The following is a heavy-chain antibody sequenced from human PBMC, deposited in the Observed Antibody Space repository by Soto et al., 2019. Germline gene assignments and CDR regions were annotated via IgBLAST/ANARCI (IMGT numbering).Heavy chain of an antibody. CDR1: GFTFSSYT. CDR2: ISSGSSYI. Sequence: EVQLVESGGGLVKPGGSLRLSCAASGFTFSSYTMNWVRQAPGKGLEWVSSISSGSSYIYYADSMKGRFTISRDNAKNSLYLQMNSLRAEDAAIYYCAKASGESYPESRVFDQWGQGTRVTVSS. V-gene: IGHV3-21*04. J-gene: IGHJ4*02. D-gene: IGHD1-26*01. CDR3: AKASGESYPESRVFDQ.